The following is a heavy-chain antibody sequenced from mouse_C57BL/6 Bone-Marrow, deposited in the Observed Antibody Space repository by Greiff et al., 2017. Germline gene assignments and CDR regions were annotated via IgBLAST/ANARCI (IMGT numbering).Heavy chain of an antibody. CDR3: ARGGYGSRSWFAY. V-gene: IGHV2-9-1*01. J-gene: IGHJ3*01. CDR1: GYALTSYA. CDR2: IWPGGGT. Sequence: QVQLKESGPGLVAPSQSLSISCTASGYALTSYAISWVRQPPGKGLEWLGGIWPGGGTNNNSALKSRLDTSTDNSKSQVFLKMHSLLTDDAAGYYCARGGYGSRSWFAYWGQGTLVTVSA. D-gene: IGHD1-1*01.